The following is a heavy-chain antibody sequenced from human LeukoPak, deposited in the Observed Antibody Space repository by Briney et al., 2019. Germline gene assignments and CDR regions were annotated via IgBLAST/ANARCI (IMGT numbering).Heavy chain of an antibody. Sequence: ASVKVSCKASGYTFTSYAMHWVRQAPGQRLEWMGWINAGNGNTKYSQKFQGRVTMTTDTSTSTAYMELRSLRSDDTAVYYCARDNYQPPLAGDDAFDIWGQGTMVTVSS. J-gene: IGHJ3*02. CDR2: INAGNGNT. D-gene: IGHD2-2*01. V-gene: IGHV1-3*01. CDR3: ARDNYQPPLAGDDAFDI. CDR1: GYTFTSYA.